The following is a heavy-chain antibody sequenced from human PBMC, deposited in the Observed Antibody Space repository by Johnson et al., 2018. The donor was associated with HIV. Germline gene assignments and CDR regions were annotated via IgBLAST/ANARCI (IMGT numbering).Heavy chain of an antibody. CDR2: ISGSGGSA. J-gene: IGHJ3*02. Sequence: VQLVESGGGVVQPGGSLRLSCAASGFTFSSYAMSWVRQAPGKGLEWVSAISGSGGSAYYADSVKGRFTISRDNSKNTLSLQMNSLRAEDTAVYYCAKSDCSGGSCYSVWRHAFDIWGQGTLVTVSS. D-gene: IGHD2-15*01. CDR1: GFTFSSYA. V-gene: IGHV3-23*04. CDR3: AKSDCSGGSCYSVWRHAFDI.